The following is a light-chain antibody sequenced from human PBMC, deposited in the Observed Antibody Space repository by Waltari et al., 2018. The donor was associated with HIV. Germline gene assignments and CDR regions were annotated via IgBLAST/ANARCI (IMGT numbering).Light chain of an antibody. CDR1: QSIGSY. CDR2: VAS. V-gene: IGKV1-39*01. CDR3: QESYGPLWT. Sequence: DIQMTQSPSSLSASVGDRVTITCRASQSIGSYVNWYQQKPGKSPKLLIYVASILESGVASRFSGSGSGIHFTLTITSLQPEDFATYYCQESYGPLWTFGQGTRVEIK. J-gene: IGKJ1*01.